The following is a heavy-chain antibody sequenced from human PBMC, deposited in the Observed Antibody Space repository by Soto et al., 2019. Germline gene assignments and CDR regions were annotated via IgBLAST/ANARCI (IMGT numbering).Heavy chain of an antibody. Sequence: ASVKVSCKASGYTFTSYGISWVRQAPGQGLEWMGWISAYNGNTNYAQKLQGRVTMTTDTSTSTAYMELRSLRSDDTAVYYCARVDASSGCYQRNYYYYGIDVWGQGNTVTVSS. CDR1: GYTFTSYG. D-gene: IGHD6-19*01. CDR2: ISAYNGNT. J-gene: IGHJ6*02. CDR3: ARVDASSGCYQRNYYYYGIDV. V-gene: IGHV1-18*04.